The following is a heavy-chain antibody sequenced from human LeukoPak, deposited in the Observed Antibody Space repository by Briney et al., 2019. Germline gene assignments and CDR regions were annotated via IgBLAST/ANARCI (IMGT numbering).Heavy chain of an antibody. V-gene: IGHV4-59*01. CDR1: GVSMSTYY. D-gene: IGHD2-8*02. CDR2: IYYSGST. J-gene: IGHJ5*02. Sequence: SETLSLTCTVSGVSMSTYYWSWIRQPPGKGLEWIGYIYYSGSTNYNPSLKSRVTISVDTSKNQFSLKLNSVIAADTAVYYCTGGSRFDPWGQGTLVTVSS. CDR3: TGGSRFDP.